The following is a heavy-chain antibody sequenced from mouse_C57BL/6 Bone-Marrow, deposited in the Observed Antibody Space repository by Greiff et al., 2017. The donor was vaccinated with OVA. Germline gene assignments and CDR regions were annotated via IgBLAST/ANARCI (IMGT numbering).Heavy chain of an antibody. CDR2: IYPRDGST. CDR1: GYTFTSYD. Sequence: VKLMESGPELVKPGASVKLSCKASGYTFTSYDINWVKQRPGQGLEWIGWIYPRDGSTKYNEKFKGKATLTVDTSSSTAYMELHSLTSEDSAVYFGAYDYDEGYYAMDYWGQGTSVTVSS. J-gene: IGHJ4*01. V-gene: IGHV1-85*01. CDR3: AYDYDEGYYAMDY. D-gene: IGHD2-4*01.